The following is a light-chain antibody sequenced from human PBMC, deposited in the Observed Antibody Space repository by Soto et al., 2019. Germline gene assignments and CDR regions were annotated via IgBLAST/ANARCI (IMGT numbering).Light chain of an antibody. CDR3: QQVNNYPLT. J-gene: IGKJ4*01. V-gene: IGKV1-9*01. Sequence: DIRMTQSPSFLSASVGDRVTLTCRASQGISTFLAWYQQHPGTAPKRLIYDASNLQSGVPSRFSGSGSGTEFTLTISSLQPEDFATYYCQQVNNYPLTFGGGTKVEIK. CDR2: DAS. CDR1: QGISTF.